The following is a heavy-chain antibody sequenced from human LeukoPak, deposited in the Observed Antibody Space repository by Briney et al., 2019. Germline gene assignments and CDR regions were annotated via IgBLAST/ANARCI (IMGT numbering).Heavy chain of an antibody. CDR2: ISGSGGST. Sequence: GGSLRLSCAASGFTFSSYAMSWVRQVPGKGLEWVSAISGSGGSTYYADSVKGRFTISRDNSKNTLYLQMNSPRAEDTAVYYCAKGGGSCYFEFYFDYWGQGTLVTVSS. J-gene: IGHJ4*02. CDR3: AKGGGSCYFEFYFDY. V-gene: IGHV3-23*01. D-gene: IGHD2-15*01. CDR1: GFTFSSYA.